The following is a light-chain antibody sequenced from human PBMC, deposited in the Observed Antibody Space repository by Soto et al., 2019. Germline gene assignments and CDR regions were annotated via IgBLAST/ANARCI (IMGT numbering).Light chain of an antibody. Sequence: QSALTQPASVSGSPGQSITISCTGTSSDVGNGYDSVSWYQQHPGKAPKLMIYEVTNRPSGVPDRFSGSKSGTSASLAISGLRSEDEAHYYCAAWDDSLSGPVFGGGTKLTVL. V-gene: IGLV2-14*01. J-gene: IGLJ2*01. CDR1: SSDVGNGYDS. CDR3: AAWDDSLSGPV. CDR2: EVT.